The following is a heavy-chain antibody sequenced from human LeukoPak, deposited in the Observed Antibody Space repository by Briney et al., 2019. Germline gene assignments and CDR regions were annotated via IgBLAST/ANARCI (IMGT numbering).Heavy chain of an antibody. CDR3: ARGFDFWSGYPPFDY. CDR2: ISSSSSTI. D-gene: IGHD3-3*01. V-gene: IGHV3-48*02. J-gene: IGHJ4*02. CDR1: GFTFSSYA. Sequence: GGSLRLSCAASGFTFSSYAMNWVRQAPGKGLEWVSYISSSSSTIYYADSVKGRFTISRDNAKNSLYLQMNSLRDEDTAVYYCARGFDFWSGYPPFDYWGQGTLVTVSS.